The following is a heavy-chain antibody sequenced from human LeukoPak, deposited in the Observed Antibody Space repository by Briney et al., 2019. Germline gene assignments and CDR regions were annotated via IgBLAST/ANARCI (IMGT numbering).Heavy chain of an antibody. V-gene: IGHV1-18*01. D-gene: IGHD3-22*01. J-gene: IGHJ3*02. CDR2: ISAYNGDT. CDR1: GYTFTSYG. Sequence: GASVKVSYKASGYTFTSYGISWVRQAPGQGLDWMGWISAYNGDTNYAQKLQGRVTMTTDTSTSTAYMELRSLRSDDTAVYYCARGGPAPHRITLIVVASFTDAFDIWGQGTMVTVSS. CDR3: ARGGPAPHRITLIVVASFTDAFDI.